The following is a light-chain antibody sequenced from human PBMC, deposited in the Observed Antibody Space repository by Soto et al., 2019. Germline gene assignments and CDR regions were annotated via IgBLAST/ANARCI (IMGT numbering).Light chain of an antibody. CDR1: QRVFSNSKNRNH. Sequence: DIVMTQSPDSLAVSLGERATINCKSKQRVFSNSKNRNHLSWYQQKPGQPPKLLIYWATTRESGVPDRFSGSGSGTDFTLTVSGLQAEDVAIYYCHQYFRSPLTFGGGTKVDIK. J-gene: IGKJ4*01. CDR2: WAT. CDR3: HQYFRSPLT. V-gene: IGKV4-1*01.